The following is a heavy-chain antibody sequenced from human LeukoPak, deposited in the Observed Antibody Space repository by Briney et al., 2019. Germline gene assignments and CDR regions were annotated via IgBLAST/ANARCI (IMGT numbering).Heavy chain of an antibody. J-gene: IGHJ4*02. Sequence: GGSLRLSCAASGFTFSSYAMSWVRQAPGKGLEWVSAISGSGGSTYYADSVKGRFTISRDNPKNTLYLQMNSLRAEDTAVYYCAKSTLLFLEWLCFDYWGQGTLVTVSS. V-gene: IGHV3-23*01. CDR3: AKSTLLFLEWLCFDY. D-gene: IGHD3-3*01. CDR2: ISGSGGST. CDR1: GFTFSSYA.